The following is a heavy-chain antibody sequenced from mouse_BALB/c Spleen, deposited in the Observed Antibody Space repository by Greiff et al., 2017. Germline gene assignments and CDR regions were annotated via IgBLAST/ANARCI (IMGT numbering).Heavy chain of an antibody. V-gene: IGHV3-6*02. CDR3: ARATMIFDY. CDR2: ISYDGSN. Sequence: ESGPGLVKPSQSLSLTCSVTGYSITSGYYWNWIRQFPGNKLEWMGYISYDGSNNYNPSLKNRISITRDTSKNQFFLKLNSVTTEDTATYYCARATMIFDYWGQGTTLTVSS. CDR1: GYSITSGYY. J-gene: IGHJ2*01. D-gene: IGHD2-4*01.